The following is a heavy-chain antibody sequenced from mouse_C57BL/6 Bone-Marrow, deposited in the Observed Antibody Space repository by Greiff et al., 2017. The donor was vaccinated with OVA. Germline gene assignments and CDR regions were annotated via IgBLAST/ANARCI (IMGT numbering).Heavy chain of an antibody. Sequence: VQLGESGAELARPGASVKMSCKASGYTFTSYTMHWVKQRPGQGLEWIGYINPSSGYTKYNQKFKDKATLTADKSSSTAYMQLSSLTSEDSAVYYCARKGGYYSYAMDYWGQGTSVTVSS. CDR2: INPSSGYT. J-gene: IGHJ4*01. CDR3: ARKGGYYSYAMDY. CDR1: GYTFTSYT. D-gene: IGHD2-12*01. V-gene: IGHV1-4*01.